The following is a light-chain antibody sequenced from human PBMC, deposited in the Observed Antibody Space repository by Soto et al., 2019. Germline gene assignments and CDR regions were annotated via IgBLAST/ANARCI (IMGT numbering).Light chain of an antibody. CDR2: AAS. J-gene: IGKJ2*01. CDR1: QSIGTS. CDR3: QQSYSTLYT. V-gene: IGKV1-39*01. Sequence: DIQMTQSPSSLSASIGDRVTITCRASQSIGTSLSWHQQKSGRATKLLIHAASTLQSGVPSRFSASGSGTDFTLTISSLQPEDVAVYYCQQSYSTLYTFGQGTNLEIK.